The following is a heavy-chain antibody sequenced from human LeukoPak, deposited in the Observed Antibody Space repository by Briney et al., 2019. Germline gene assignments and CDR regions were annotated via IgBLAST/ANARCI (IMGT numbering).Heavy chain of an antibody. D-gene: IGHD1-26*01. CDR2: IRYDGSNK. Sequence: PGGSLRLSCAASGFTFSSYSMIWVRQAPGKGLEWVAFIRYDGSNKYYADSVKGRFTISRDNSKNTLYLQMNSLRAEDTAVYYCAKPGSVGANYFDYWGQGTLVTVSS. V-gene: IGHV3-30*02. J-gene: IGHJ4*02. CDR3: AKPGSVGANYFDY. CDR1: GFTFSSYS.